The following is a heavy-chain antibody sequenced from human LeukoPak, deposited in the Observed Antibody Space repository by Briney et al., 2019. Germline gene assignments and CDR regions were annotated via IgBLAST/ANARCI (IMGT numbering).Heavy chain of an antibody. CDR2: ISGSGGST. Sequence: PGGSLRLSCAASGFTFSSYAMSWARQAPGKGLERVSAISGSGGSTYYADSVKGRFTTSRDNSKNTLYLQMNSLRAEDTAVYYCAKDGSRQWLEGVLSYYFDYWGQGTLVTVSS. V-gene: IGHV3-23*01. CDR1: GFTFSSYA. D-gene: IGHD6-19*01. CDR3: AKDGSRQWLEGVLSYYFDY. J-gene: IGHJ4*02.